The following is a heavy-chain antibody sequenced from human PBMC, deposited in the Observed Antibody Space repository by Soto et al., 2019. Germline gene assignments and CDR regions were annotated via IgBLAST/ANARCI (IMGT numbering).Heavy chain of an antibody. D-gene: IGHD2-2*01. J-gene: IGHJ6*04. V-gene: IGHV3-48*01. CDR3: ARDLDVVVPPVNV. Sequence: GGSLRLSCAASGFTFSSYSMNWVRQAPGKGLEWVSYISSSSNTIYYADPVKGRFTISRNNAKNSLYLQMCSLRAEDTAVYYCARDLDVVVPPVNVWGKGTTVTVSS. CDR2: ISSSSNTI. CDR1: GFTFSSYS.